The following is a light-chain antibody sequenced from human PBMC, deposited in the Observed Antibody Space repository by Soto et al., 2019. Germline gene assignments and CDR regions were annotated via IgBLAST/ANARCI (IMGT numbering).Light chain of an antibody. CDR3: SSYTSSSTYV. CDR1: SSDVGSYNR. V-gene: IGLV2-18*02. J-gene: IGLJ1*01. CDR2: EVS. Sequence: QSVLTPPPSVSGSPGQSVTISCTGTSSDVGSYNRVSWYQQPPGTAPKLMIYEVSNRPSGVPDRLSGSKSGNTASLTISGLQAEDEADYYCSSYTSSSTYVFGTGTKVTVL.